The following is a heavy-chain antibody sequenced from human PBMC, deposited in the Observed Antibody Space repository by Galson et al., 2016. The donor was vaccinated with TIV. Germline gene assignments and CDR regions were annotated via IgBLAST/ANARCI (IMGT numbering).Heavy chain of an antibody. D-gene: IGHD1-26*01. V-gene: IGHV3-15*01. J-gene: IGHJ4*02. CDR2: IKSYTDGGTA. Sequence: SLRLSCAASGFTFSDAWMTWVRQIPGKGLEWVGRIKSYTDGGTADYAAPVKGRFTVSRDDSKNTLFLQMNSLKTEDTALYYCTTVMSGSYYPPLDYWGQGTLVIVSS. CDR1: GFTFSDAW. CDR3: TTVMSGSYYPPLDY.